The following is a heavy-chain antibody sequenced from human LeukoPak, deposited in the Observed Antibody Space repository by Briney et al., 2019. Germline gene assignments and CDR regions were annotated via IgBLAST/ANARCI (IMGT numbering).Heavy chain of an antibody. Sequence: GSLRLSCAASGFTFSSYAMSWVRQAPGKGLEWVSAISGSGGSTYYADSVKGRFTISRDNSKNTLYLQINSLRAEDTAVYYCAKDRGYCSGGSCYRSFDYWGQGTLVTVSS. D-gene: IGHD2-15*01. CDR3: AKDRGYCSGGSCYRSFDY. CDR2: ISGSGGST. V-gene: IGHV3-23*01. CDR1: GFTFSSYA. J-gene: IGHJ4*02.